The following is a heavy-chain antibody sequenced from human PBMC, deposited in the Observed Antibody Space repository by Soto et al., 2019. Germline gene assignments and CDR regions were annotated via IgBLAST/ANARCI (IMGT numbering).Heavy chain of an antibody. Sequence: GESLKISCKGSEYSFAGYWITWVRQKPGKGLEWMGRIDPSDSQTYYSPSFRGHVTISVTKSITTVFLQWSSLRASDTAMYYCARQIYDSDTGPNFQYYFDSWGQGTPVTVSS. CDR1: EYSFAGYW. V-gene: IGHV5-10-1*01. D-gene: IGHD3-22*01. CDR2: IDPSDSQT. CDR3: ARQIYDSDTGPNFQYYFDS. J-gene: IGHJ4*02.